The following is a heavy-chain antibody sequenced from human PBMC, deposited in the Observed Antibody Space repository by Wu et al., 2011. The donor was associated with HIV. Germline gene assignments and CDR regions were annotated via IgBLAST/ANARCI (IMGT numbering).Heavy chain of an antibody. CDR2: MSPKSANT. CDR1: GYTFTSYD. J-gene: IGHJ1*01. CDR3: ARVARHVVHHLSTTVVRYPSGRREALGRPSSFQ. V-gene: IGHV1-8*01. Sequence: QVQLVQSGAEVKEPGASVMLSCKPSGYTFTSYDINWVRQASGQGLEWMGWMSPKSANTGYAQKFQGRVTMTWNTSVKTAYMELTSLTSDDTAVYYCARVARHVVHHLSTTVVRYPSGRREALGRPSSFQ. D-gene: IGHD4-23*01.